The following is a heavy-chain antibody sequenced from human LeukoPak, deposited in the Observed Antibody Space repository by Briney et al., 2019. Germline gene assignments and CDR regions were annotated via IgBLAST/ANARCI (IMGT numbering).Heavy chain of an antibody. D-gene: IGHD2-15*01. Sequence: PGGSLRLSCAASGFTFSSYGMYWVRQAPGKGLEWVAVISYDGSNKYYADSVKGRFTISRDNSKNTLYLQMNSLRAEDTAVYYCAKSARPLHYYYYGMDVWGQGTTVTVSS. CDR1: GFTFSSYG. CDR3: AKSARPLHYYYYGMDV. V-gene: IGHV3-30*18. CDR2: ISYDGSNK. J-gene: IGHJ6*02.